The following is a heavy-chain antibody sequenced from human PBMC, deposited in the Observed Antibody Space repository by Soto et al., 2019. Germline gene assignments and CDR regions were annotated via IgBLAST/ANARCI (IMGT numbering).Heavy chain of an antibody. V-gene: IGHV4-28*01. D-gene: IGHD4-17*01. Sequence: QVQLQESGPGLVKPSDTLSLTCAVSGYSISSSNWWGWIRQPPGTGLEWIGYSYYSGSTYYNPSLKSRVTMAVDTSKHQFSLKLSSVTALDTAVYYCERKNGVLDAFDIWGQGTMVTVSS. J-gene: IGHJ3*02. CDR2: SYYSGST. CDR1: GYSISSSNW. CDR3: ERKNGVLDAFDI.